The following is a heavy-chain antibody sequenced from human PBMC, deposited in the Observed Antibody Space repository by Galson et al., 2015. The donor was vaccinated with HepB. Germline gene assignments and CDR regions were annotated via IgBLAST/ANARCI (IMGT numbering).Heavy chain of an antibody. J-gene: IGHJ4*02. CDR3: ARDRITMVRGVGEFDY. CDR2: INAGNGNT. Sequence: SVKVSCKASGYTFTSYAMHWVRQAPGQRLEWMGWINAGNGNTKYSQKFQGRVTITRDTSASTAYMELSSLRSEDTAVYYCARDRITMVRGVGEFDYWGQGTLVTGSS. CDR1: GYTFTSYA. D-gene: IGHD3-10*01. V-gene: IGHV1-3*01.